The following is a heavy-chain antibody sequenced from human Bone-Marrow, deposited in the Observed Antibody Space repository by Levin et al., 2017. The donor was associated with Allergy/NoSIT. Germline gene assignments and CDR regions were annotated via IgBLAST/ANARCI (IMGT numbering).Heavy chain of an antibody. D-gene: IGHD2-15*01. J-gene: IGHJ5*02. CDR3: ARGLVGYCSGGSCYANWFDP. Sequence: LSLTCAASGFTVRSNYMSWVRQAPGKGLEWVSVIYSGGSTYYADSVKGRFTISRDNSKNTLYLQMNSLRAEDTAVYYCARGLVGYCSGGSCYANWFDPWGQGTLVTVSS. CDR2: IYSGGST. CDR1: GFTVRSNY. V-gene: IGHV3-53*01.